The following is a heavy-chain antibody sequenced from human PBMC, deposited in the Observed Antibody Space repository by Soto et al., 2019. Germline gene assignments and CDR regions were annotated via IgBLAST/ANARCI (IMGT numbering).Heavy chain of an antibody. CDR3: GPNATCLRGVPDEY. D-gene: IGHD3-10*01. V-gene: IGHV3-74*03. J-gene: IGHJ4*02. CDR2: IKSDGSGT. CDR1: GFTFSGYW. Sequence: HPWGSLRLSCAASGFTFSGYWMHWVRQAPVQGLEWVSRIKSDGSGTTYADSGKGRFAISRDNAKNTVYLQIHSLRVEDTAVYYCGPNATCLRGVPDEYWGQGPPVTVSS.